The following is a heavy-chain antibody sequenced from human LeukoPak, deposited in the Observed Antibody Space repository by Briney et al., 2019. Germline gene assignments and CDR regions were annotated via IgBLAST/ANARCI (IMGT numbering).Heavy chain of an antibody. CDR1: GGSISSGSYY. V-gene: IGHV4-39*07. CDR3: ASAGNYYGSGSYDY. Sequence: SETLSLTCTVSGGSISSGSYYWGWIRQPPGKGLEWIGSIYYSGSTYYNPSLKSRVTISVDTSKNQFSLKLSSVTAADTAVYYCASAGNYYGSGSYDYWGQGTLVTVSS. J-gene: IGHJ4*02. CDR2: IYYSGST. D-gene: IGHD3-10*01.